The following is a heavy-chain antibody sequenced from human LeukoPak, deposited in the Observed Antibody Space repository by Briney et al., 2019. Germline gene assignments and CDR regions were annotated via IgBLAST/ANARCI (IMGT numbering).Heavy chain of an antibody. CDR2: ISNTGGST. D-gene: IGHD3-16*01. CDR3: AKRGTPY. V-gene: IGHV3-23*01. CDR1: GFTFSSYA. Sequence: GGSLRLSCEASGFTFSSYAMTWVRQTPGKGLEWVSSISNTGGSTYYADSVKGRFTISRDNSKNTLFLQMNNLRAEDTAVYYCAKRGTPYWGQGTLVTVSP. J-gene: IGHJ4*02.